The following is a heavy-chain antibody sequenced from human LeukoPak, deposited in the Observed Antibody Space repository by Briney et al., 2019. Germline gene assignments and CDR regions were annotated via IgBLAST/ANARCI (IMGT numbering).Heavy chain of an antibody. Sequence: GGSLRLSCAASGFTFSDYYMSWIRQAPGKGLEWVSYISSSGSTIYYADSVKGRFTISRDNAKNSLYLQMNSLRAEDTAVYYCARDASFRVAATHYFDYWGQGTLVTVSS. CDR2: ISSSGSTI. CDR3: ARDASFRVAATHYFDY. V-gene: IGHV3-11*01. D-gene: IGHD2-15*01. J-gene: IGHJ4*02. CDR1: GFTFSDYY.